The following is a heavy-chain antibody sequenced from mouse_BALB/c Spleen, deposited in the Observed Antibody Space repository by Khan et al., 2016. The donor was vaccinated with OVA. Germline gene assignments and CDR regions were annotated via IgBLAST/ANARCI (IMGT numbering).Heavy chain of an antibody. V-gene: IGHV3-2*02. Sequence: EVQLVESGPGLVKPSQSLSLTCTVTGYSITSDFVWNWVRQFPGNKLEWVGYISFSGSTSYDPSLKSRLSITPDTSNNQFFLQLNSVTTEDTATYYCIRSVYYSYAYAMDYWGQGISVTVSS. D-gene: IGHD2-2*01. J-gene: IGHJ4*01. CDR2: ISFSGST. CDR3: IRSVYYSYAYAMDY. CDR1: GYSITSDFV.